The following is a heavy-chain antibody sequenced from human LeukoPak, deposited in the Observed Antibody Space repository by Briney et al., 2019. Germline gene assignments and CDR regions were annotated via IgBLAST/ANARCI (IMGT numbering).Heavy chain of an antibody. CDR2: IYSSGST. Sequence: SETLSLTCTVSGASISDSYFSWIRQSAGKGLEGIGRIYSSGSTNYNPSLNSRVTMSLDTSKNQFSLKLTSVTAADTAVYYCARGYFYGSGTYTLGYWGQGTLVTVSS. CDR3: ARGYFYGSGTYTLGY. J-gene: IGHJ4*02. D-gene: IGHD3-10*01. V-gene: IGHV4-4*07. CDR1: GASISDSY.